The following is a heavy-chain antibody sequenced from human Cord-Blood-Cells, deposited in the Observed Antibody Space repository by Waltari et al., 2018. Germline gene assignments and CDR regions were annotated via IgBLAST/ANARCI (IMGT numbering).Heavy chain of an antibody. CDR3: ASRPINWGYRDY. V-gene: IGHV3-21*01. J-gene: IGHJ4*02. Sequence: EVQLVESGGGLVKPGGSLRLSCAASGFTFSSYSMNWVRQAPGKGLEVVLSISSSSSYIDYADSVKGRFTIARDNAKNSLYLQMNSLRAEDTAVYYCASRPINWGYRDYWGQGTLVTVSS. CDR2: ISSSSSYI. CDR1: GFTFSSYS. D-gene: IGHD7-27*01.